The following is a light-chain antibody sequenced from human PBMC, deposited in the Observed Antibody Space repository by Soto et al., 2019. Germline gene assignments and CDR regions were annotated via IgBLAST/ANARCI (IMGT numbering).Light chain of an antibody. CDR3: QQTFRTPHT. J-gene: IGKJ2*01. CDR2: SAS. CDR1: RTISSY. Sequence: DIQMTQSPASLSASVGDRVTITCRASRTISSYLNWYQQKAGAAPKLLIYSASTLQSGVPSRFSGSGFGTDYTRTISSLQPADFAVYYCQQTFRTPHTFGQGTKLDIK. V-gene: IGKV1-39*01.